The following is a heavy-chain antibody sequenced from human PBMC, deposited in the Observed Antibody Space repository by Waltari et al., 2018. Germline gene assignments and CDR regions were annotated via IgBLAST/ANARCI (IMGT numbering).Heavy chain of an antibody. V-gene: IGHV3-23*01. J-gene: IGHJ4*02. CDR1: GFTFSSYA. Sequence: EVQLLESGGGLVQPGGSLRLSCAASGFTFSSYAMSWVRQAPGKGLEWVSASSGSGGSTYDADSVKGRFTITRDNSKNTLYLQMNSLRAEDTAVYYCAKPPYGDTPGYWGQGTLVTVSS. D-gene: IGHD4-17*01. CDR2: SSGSGGST. CDR3: AKPPYGDTPGY.